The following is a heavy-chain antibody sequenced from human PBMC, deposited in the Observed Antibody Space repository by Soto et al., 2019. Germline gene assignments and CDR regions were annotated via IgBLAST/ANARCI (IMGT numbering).Heavy chain of an antibody. CDR1: GYTFTNYD. CDR2: INPDSDNT. J-gene: IGHJ6*02. CDR3: ARGRRYCTTTSCYPPALFPYGMDV. D-gene: IGHD2-2*01. V-gene: IGHV1-8*01. Sequence: QVQLVQSGAEVKKPGASVKVSCETSGYTFTNYDITWVRQAAGQGLEWMGWINPDSDNTGYAQKFQGRVTMTRDTSIITAYMELNSLRSEDTAVYYCARGRRYCTTTSCYPPALFPYGMDVWGQGTTVTVSS.